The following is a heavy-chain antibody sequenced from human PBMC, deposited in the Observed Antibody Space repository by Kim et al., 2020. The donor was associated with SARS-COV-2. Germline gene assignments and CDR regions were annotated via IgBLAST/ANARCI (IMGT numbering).Heavy chain of an antibody. CDR2: LSASGDTT. Sequence: GGSLRLSCTASGFTFSSYAMSWVRQAPGKGLEWVSGLSASGDTTSTADSVNGRFTISRDNSENTLFLQLSSLRAEDTAVYYCARRAKVPLGFYYGSGSPFDYWGQGILVTVSS. D-gene: IGHD3-10*01. CDR1: GFTFSSYA. J-gene: IGHJ4*02. V-gene: IGHV3-23*01. CDR3: ARRAKVPLGFYYGSGSPFDY.